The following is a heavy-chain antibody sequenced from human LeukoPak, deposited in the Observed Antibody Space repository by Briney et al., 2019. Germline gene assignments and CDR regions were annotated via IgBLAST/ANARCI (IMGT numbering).Heavy chain of an antibody. CDR1: GFTFSDYY. D-gene: IGHD2-2*01. CDR2: ISSSGSTI. Sequence: GGSLRLSCAASGFTFSDYYMSWIRQAPGKGLEWVSYISSSGSTIYYADSVKGRFTISRDNAKNSLYLQMNSLRAEDTAVYYCARDGEKQSIVEVRGLYYYYGMDVWGQGTTVTVSS. V-gene: IGHV3-11*01. J-gene: IGHJ6*02. CDR3: ARDGEKQSIVEVRGLYYYYGMDV.